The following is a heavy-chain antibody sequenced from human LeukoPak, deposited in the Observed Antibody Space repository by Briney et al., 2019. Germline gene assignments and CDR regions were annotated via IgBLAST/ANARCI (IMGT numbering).Heavy chain of an antibody. Sequence: ASVKVSCKVSGYTLTELSMHWVRQAPGKGLEWMGGFDPEDGETIYAQKFQGRVTMAEDTSTDTAYMELSSLRSEDTAVYYCATRLAYCGGDCYSAGYFQHWGQGTLVTVSS. CDR3: ATRLAYCGGDCYSAGYFQH. V-gene: IGHV1-24*01. CDR1: GYTLTELS. J-gene: IGHJ1*01. CDR2: FDPEDGET. D-gene: IGHD2-21*02.